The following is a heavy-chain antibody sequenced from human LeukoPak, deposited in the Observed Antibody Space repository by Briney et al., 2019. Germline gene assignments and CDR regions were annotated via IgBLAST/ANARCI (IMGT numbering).Heavy chain of an antibody. CDR2: ISRSSSYI. Sequence: GGSLRLSCAASGFTFSSYSMNWVRQAPGRGLEGVSSISRSSSYIYYADSVKGRFTISRDNAKNSLYLQMNSLRAEDTAVYYCARAQEVYSSSWYPFDYWGQGTLVTVSS. CDR1: GFTFSSYS. V-gene: IGHV3-21*01. J-gene: IGHJ4*02. CDR3: ARAQEVYSSSWYPFDY. D-gene: IGHD6-13*01.